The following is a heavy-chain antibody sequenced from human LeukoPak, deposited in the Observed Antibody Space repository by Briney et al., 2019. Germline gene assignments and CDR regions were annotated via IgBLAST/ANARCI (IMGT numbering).Heavy chain of an antibody. CDR2: ISGSGGTT. D-gene: IGHD5-12*01. J-gene: IGHJ4*02. V-gene: IGHV3-23*01. Sequence: SGGSLRLSCAASGFTFSSYAMSWVRQAPGEGLEWVSSISGSGGTTYYADPVKGRFTISRDNSKNTLYLQMNSLRAEDTAVYYCAKDPYRASSGLVDYWGQGTLVTVSS. CDR3: AKDPYRASSGLVDY. CDR1: GFTFSSYA.